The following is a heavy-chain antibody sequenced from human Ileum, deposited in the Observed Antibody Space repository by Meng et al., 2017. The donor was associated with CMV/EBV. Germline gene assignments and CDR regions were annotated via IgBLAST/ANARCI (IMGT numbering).Heavy chain of an antibody. CDR1: GFTFSTYA. D-gene: IGHD4-11*01. CDR3: AKTVTTVTESRNYFDD. CDR2: ISRSGGRT. Sequence: GGSLRLSCAASGFTFSTYAMSWVRQAPGKGREWVSTISRSGGRTFVADSVKGRFAISRDNSKNTLYPHMNSLRADDTAVYYCAKTVTTVTESRNYFDDWGQGTLVTVSS. J-gene: IGHJ4*02. V-gene: IGHV3-23*01.